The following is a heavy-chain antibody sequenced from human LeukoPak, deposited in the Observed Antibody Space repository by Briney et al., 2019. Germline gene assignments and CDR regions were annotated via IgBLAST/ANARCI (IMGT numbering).Heavy chain of an antibody. CDR2: INHSGST. J-gene: IGHJ5*02. V-gene: IGHV4-34*01. CDR1: GGSISSYY. CDR3: ARLKGGSSRTTQRFFKFNNWFDP. Sequence: SETLSLTCTVSGGSISSYYWSWIRQPPGKGLEWIGEINHSGSTNYNPSLKSRVTISVDTSKNQFSLKLSSVTAADTAVYYCARLKGGSSRTTQRFFKFNNWFDPWGQGTLVTVSS. D-gene: IGHD3-10*01.